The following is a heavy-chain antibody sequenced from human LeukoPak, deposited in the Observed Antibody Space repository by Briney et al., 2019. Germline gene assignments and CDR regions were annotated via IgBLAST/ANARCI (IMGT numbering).Heavy chain of an antibody. J-gene: IGHJ6*03. CDR3: ARVELAAAEYYMDV. Sequence: GGSLTLSCAATGFTFSSYEMNWVRQAPGKGLEWVSYISSSGSTIYYADSVKGRFTISRDNAKNSLYLQMNRLRDEDTAVYYCARVELAAAEYYMDVWGKGTTVTISS. CDR1: GFTFSSYE. V-gene: IGHV3-48*03. D-gene: IGHD6-13*01. CDR2: ISSSGSTI.